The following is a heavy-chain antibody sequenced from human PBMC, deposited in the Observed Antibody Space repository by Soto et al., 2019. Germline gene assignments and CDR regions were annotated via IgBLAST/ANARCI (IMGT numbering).Heavy chain of an antibody. V-gene: IGHV1-69*01. CDR1: GGTFSSYA. D-gene: IGHD2-2*01. CDR3: SRGVVVVPATISGGFLYYGMDV. Sequence: QVQLVQSGAEVKTPGSSVKVSCKASGGTFSSYAISWVRQAPGQGLEWMGGIIPIFGTANYAQKFQGRVTLPADESTSRAYKELRSMRSEDTSVYSCSRGVVVVPATISGGFLYYGMDVWGQGTTVTVSS. CDR2: IIPIFGTA. J-gene: IGHJ6*02.